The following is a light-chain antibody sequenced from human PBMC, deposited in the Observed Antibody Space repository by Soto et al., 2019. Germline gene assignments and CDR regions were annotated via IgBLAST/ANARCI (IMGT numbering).Light chain of an antibody. V-gene: IGLV1-44*01. CDR2: SNN. Sequence: QAVVTQPPSASGTPGQRVTISCSGSSSNIGSNSVIWYQQFPGTAPKLLIFSNNQRPSGVPDRFSGSKSGTSASLAISGLQSDNEADYYCAVWDDSLNGPVFGGGTQLTVL. J-gene: IGLJ3*02. CDR3: AVWDDSLNGPV. CDR1: SSNIGSNS.